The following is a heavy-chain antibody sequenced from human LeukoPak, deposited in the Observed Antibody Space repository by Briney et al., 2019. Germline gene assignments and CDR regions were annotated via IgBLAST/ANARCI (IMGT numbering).Heavy chain of an antibody. CDR2: ISSSGMSI. CDR1: GFIFNSYE. D-gene: IGHD4-17*01. V-gene: IGHV3-48*03. CDR3: TRAYGDY. Sequence: GGSLRLSCVASGFIFNSYEMNWVRQAPGEGLEWVSFISSSGMSIYYADSVRGRFTISRDNAKNSLYLQMNTLRADDSALYFCTRAYGDYWGPGTLVSVSS. J-gene: IGHJ4*02.